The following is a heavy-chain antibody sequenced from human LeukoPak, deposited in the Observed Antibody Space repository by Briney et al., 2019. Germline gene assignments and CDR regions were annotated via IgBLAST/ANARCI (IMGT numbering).Heavy chain of an antibody. CDR2: IYYSGRT. Sequence: SETLSLTCTVSGGSISSYYWSWIRQPPGKGLECIGYIYYSGRTNYNPSLKSRVTISVDTSKNQFSLKLSSVTAADTAVYYCARLRRGNYFDYWGQGPLVTVSS. CDR3: ARLRRGNYFDY. J-gene: IGHJ4*02. CDR1: GGSISSYY. V-gene: IGHV4-59*08.